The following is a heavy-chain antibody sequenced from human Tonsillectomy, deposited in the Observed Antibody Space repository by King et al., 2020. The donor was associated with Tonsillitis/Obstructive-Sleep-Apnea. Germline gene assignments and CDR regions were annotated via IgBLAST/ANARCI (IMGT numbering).Heavy chain of an antibody. Sequence: VQLVESGAEVKKPGASVKVSCKASGYTFTSYGISWVRQAPGQGLEWMGWISAYSGNTNYAQKVQGRVTMTTDTSTSTAYMELRSLRSDDTAVYYCARVTPYCSSTSCYMDYYYYYMDVWGKGTTVTVSS. V-gene: IGHV1-18*01. D-gene: IGHD2-2*02. J-gene: IGHJ6*03. CDR1: GYTFTSYG. CDR2: ISAYSGNT. CDR3: ARVTPYCSSTSCYMDYYYYYMDV.